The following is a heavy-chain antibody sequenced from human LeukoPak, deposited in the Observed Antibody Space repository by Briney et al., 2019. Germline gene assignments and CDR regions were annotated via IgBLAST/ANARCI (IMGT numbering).Heavy chain of an antibody. CDR2: IYHSGNT. D-gene: IGHD3-22*01. CDR3: TTLYYYDTTGYYWRGFDY. CDR1: GGSISNSNW. J-gene: IGHJ4*02. V-gene: IGHV4-4*02. Sequence: SRTLSLTCAVSGGSISNSNWWSWVRQPPGKGLEWIGEIYHSGNTNYNPSLKSRVTITVDTSKNQFSLELNSVTAADTALYFCTTLYYYDTTGYYWRGFDYWGQGALVTVSS.